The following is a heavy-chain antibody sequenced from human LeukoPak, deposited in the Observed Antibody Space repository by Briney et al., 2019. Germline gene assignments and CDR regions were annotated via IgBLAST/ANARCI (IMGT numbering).Heavy chain of an antibody. V-gene: IGHV1-69*04. J-gene: IGHJ4*02. D-gene: IGHD2-2*01. CDR1: GGTFSSYA. Sequence: SVKVSCKASGGTFSSYAISWVRQAPGQGLEWMGRIIPILGIANYAQKFQGRVTITADKSTSTAYMELSSLRSEDTAVYYCARGRKYCSSTSCHKPFDYWGQGTLVTVSS. CDR3: ARGRKYCSSTSCHKPFDY. CDR2: IIPILGIA.